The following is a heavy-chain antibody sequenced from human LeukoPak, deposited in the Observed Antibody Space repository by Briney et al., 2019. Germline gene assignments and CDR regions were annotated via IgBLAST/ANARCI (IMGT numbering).Heavy chain of an antibody. Sequence: PGGSLRLSCAASGFTFSSYSINWVRQAPGKGLEWVSSISSSISYIYYADSVKGRFTISRDNAKNSLYLQMNSLRAEDTAVYYCVRADPYYFDYWGQGTLVTVSS. CDR3: VRADPYYFDY. D-gene: IGHD6-19*01. CDR1: GFTFSSYS. J-gene: IGHJ4*02. CDR2: ISSSISYI. V-gene: IGHV3-21*01.